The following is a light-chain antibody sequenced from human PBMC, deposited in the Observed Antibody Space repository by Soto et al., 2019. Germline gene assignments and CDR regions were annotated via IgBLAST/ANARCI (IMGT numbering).Light chain of an antibody. CDR3: QQSYSTENT. CDR1: QSIISY. CDR2: AAS. Sequence: DIQMTQSLSSLSASVGDRVTITCRASQSIISYLNWYQQKPGKAPKLLLYAASSLQRGVPSRFSGSGSGTDFTLTISSLQPKDFATYYCQQSYSTENTFGQGTRLEIK. V-gene: IGKV1-39*01. J-gene: IGKJ5*01.